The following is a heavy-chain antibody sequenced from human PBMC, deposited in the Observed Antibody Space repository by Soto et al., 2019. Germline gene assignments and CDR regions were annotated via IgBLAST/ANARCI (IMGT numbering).Heavy chain of an antibody. V-gene: IGHV1-69*13. J-gene: IGHJ3*02. CDR3: ARGGHDYFNDAFDI. Sequence: GTSVKVSCKASGGTFSSYAISWVRQAPGQGLEWMGGIIPIFGTANYAQKFQGRVTITADESTSTAYMELSSLRSEDTSVYYCARGGHDYFNDAFDIWGQGTMVTV. CDR2: IIPIFGTA. D-gene: IGHD4-17*01. CDR1: GGTFSSYA.